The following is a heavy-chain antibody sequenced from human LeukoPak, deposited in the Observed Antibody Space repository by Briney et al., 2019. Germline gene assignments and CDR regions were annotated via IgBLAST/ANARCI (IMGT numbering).Heavy chain of an antibody. Sequence: PGGSLRLSCAASGFTFSSYGMHWVRQAPGKGLDWVAVITYDGSNKYYADSVKGRFTISRDNSKNTLFLQMNSLRAEDTAVYYCASVGYSGYDRAFDYWGQGTLVTVSS. J-gene: IGHJ4*02. CDR1: GFTFSSYG. CDR2: ITYDGSNK. V-gene: IGHV3-30*03. CDR3: ASVGYSGYDRAFDY. D-gene: IGHD5-12*01.